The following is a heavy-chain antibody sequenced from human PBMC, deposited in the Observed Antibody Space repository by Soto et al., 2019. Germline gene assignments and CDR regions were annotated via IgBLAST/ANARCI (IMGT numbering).Heavy chain of an antibody. J-gene: IGHJ2*01. CDR3: ARGEEDIVVVVAATPFDL. D-gene: IGHD2-15*01. CDR1: GFTFSSYG. Sequence: QVQLVESGGGVVQPGRSLRLSCAASGFTFSSYGMHWVRQAPGKGLEWVAVIWYDGSNKYYADSVKGRFTISRDNSKNTLYLQMNSLRAEDTAVYYCARGEEDIVVVVAATPFDLWGRGTLVTVSS. CDR2: IWYDGSNK. V-gene: IGHV3-33*01.